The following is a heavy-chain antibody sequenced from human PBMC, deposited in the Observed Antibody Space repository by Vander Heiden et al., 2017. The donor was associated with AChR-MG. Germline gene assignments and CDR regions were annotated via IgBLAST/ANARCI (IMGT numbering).Heavy chain of an antibody. CDR3: ARKGGSGSYYYYYYGMDV. CDR1: GGTFSSYA. D-gene: IGHD3-10*01. Sequence: QVQLVQSGAEVKKPGSSVKVSCKASGGTFSSYAISWVRQAPGHGLEWMGGIMPICSTANYAQKFQGRVTITADESTSTAYMELSSQRSEDTAVYYCARKGGSGSYYYYYYGMDVWGQGTTVTVSS. J-gene: IGHJ6*02. V-gene: IGHV1-69*01. CDR2: IMPICSTA.